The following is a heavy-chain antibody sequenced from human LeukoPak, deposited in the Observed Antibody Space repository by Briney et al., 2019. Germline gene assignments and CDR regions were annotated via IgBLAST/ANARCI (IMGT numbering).Heavy chain of an antibody. CDR3: ARVIGWDEPFDL. J-gene: IGHJ3*01. CDR2: INTDGSST. CDR1: GFTLSNFW. D-gene: IGHD1-26*01. Sequence: PGGSLRLSCSASGFTLSNFWIHWVRQAPGKGLVWVSRINTDGSSTNYADSVKGRFAVSRDNAKNTLYLQMNSLRVEDTAVYYCARVIGWDEPFDLWGQGTMVTVS. V-gene: IGHV3-74*01.